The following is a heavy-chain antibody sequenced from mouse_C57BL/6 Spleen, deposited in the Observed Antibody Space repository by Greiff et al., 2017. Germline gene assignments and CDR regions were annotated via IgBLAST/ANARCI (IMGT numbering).Heavy chain of an antibody. Sequence: VQLQQPGAELVKPGASVKLSCKASGYTFTSYWMHWVKQRPGQGLEWIGMIHPNSGSTNYNEKFKSKATLTVDKSSSTAYMQLSSLTSVDSAVYYCARSGSSTLDYWGQGTTLTVSS. CDR2: IHPNSGST. J-gene: IGHJ2*01. V-gene: IGHV1-64*01. CDR3: ARSGSSTLDY. D-gene: IGHD1-1*01. CDR1: GYTFTSYW.